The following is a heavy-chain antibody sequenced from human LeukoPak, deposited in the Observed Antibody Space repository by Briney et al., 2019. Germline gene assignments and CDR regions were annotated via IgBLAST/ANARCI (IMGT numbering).Heavy chain of an antibody. V-gene: IGHV3-30*04. Sequence: GGSLRLSCAASGFTFSSYAMHWVRQAPGKGLKWVAVTSFDGSDNYYADSVKGRFTISRDNSKNTLYLQTNSLRPDDTAVYYCARAPGTMIVVDYWGQGTLVTVSS. D-gene: IGHD3-22*01. CDR2: TSFDGSDN. CDR3: ARAPGTMIVVDY. J-gene: IGHJ4*02. CDR1: GFTFSSYA.